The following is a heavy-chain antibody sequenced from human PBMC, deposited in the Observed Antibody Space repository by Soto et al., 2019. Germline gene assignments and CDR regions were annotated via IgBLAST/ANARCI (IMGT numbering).Heavy chain of an antibody. D-gene: IGHD1-1*01. J-gene: IGHJ4*02. Sequence: EVQLVESGGGLVHPGESLRLSCEASGFTFSNHWMHWVRQAPGKGPVWVARIKTDGSTTNYADYVKGRVTVSRDNAKNPLSLQMNSLRVEDTAVYYCARNWNGVDYWGQGTLVTVSS. CDR2: IKTDGSTT. CDR1: GFTFSNHW. CDR3: ARNWNGVDY. V-gene: IGHV3-74*01.